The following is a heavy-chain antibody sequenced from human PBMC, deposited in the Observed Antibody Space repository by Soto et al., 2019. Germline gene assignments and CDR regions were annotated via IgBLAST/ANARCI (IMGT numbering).Heavy chain of an antibody. CDR1: GYTFTGYY. Sequence: ASVKVSCKASGYTFTGYYMHWVRQAPGQGLEWMGWINPNSGGTNYAQKFQGWVTMTRDTSISTAYMELSRLRSDDTAVYYCARDLAAAGSEGGGYYYYYGMDVWGQGTTVTVSS. J-gene: IGHJ6*02. CDR2: INPNSGGT. V-gene: IGHV1-2*04. CDR3: ARDLAAAGSEGGGYYYYYGMDV. D-gene: IGHD6-13*01.